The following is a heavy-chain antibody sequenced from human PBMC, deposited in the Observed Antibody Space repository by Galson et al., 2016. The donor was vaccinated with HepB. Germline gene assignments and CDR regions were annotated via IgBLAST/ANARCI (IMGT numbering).Heavy chain of an antibody. CDR2: IDRKTDL. V-gene: IGHV3-21*01. D-gene: IGHD2-8*02. CDR1: GFTFGSNT. Sequence: SLRLSCAASGFTFGSNTMTWVRQAPGKGLEWVSSIDRKTDLYYADSVQGRFTISRDTAKNPLYLQMNSLRAEDTAIYYCAREVLLAHPGALDIWGQGTVVSFSS. J-gene: IGHJ3*02. CDR3: AREVLLAHPGALDI.